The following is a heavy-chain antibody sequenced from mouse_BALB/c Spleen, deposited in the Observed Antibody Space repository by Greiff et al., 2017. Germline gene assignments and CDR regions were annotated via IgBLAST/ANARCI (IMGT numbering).Heavy chain of an antibody. D-gene: IGHD1-1*01. V-gene: IGHV2-4-1*01. CDR1: GFSLTSYG. J-gene: IGHJ1*01. CDR2: IWSGGST. CDR3: ARNPYGSSPRYWYFDV. Sequence: QVQLQQSGPGLVQPSQSLSITCTVSGFSLTSYGVHWVRQSPGKGLEWLGVIWSGGSTDYNAAFISRLSISKDNSKSQVFFKMNSLQADDTAIYYCARNPYGSSPRYWYFDVWGAGTTVTVSS.